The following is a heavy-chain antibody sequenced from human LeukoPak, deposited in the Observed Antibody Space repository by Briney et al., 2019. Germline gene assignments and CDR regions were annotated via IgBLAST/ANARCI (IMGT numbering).Heavy chain of an antibody. CDR2: INPNSGGT. Sequence: ASVTVSCKASGYTFTGYYMHWVRQAPGQGLEWMGRINPNSGGTNYAQKFQGRVTITRDTSISTAYMELSRLRSDDTAVYYCARDTYYYDSSGFADWGQGTLVTVSS. D-gene: IGHD3-22*01. J-gene: IGHJ4*02. V-gene: IGHV1-2*06. CDR3: ARDTYYYDSSGFAD. CDR1: GYTFTGYY.